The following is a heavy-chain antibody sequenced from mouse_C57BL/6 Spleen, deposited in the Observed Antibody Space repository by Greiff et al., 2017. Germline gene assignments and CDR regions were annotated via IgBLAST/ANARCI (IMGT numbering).Heavy chain of an antibody. CDR3: TGSSYRYAMDD. Sequence: QVQLQQSGAELVRPGASVTLSCKASGYTFTDYEMHWVKQTPVHGLEWIGAIDPETGGTAYNQKFKGKAILTADKSSSTAYMELRSLTSEDSAVYYCTGSSYRYAMDDWGQGTSVTVSS. V-gene: IGHV1-15*01. CDR1: GYTFTDYE. D-gene: IGHD1-1*01. CDR2: IDPETGGT. J-gene: IGHJ4*01.